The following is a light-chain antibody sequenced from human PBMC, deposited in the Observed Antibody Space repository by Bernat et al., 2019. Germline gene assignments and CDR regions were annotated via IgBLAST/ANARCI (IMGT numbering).Light chain of an antibody. Sequence: SYELTQSPSVSVSPGQTARITCSGGALPKQYAYWYQQKPGQAPVLVIYKDSERHSGIPERFSGSSSGTTVTLTISGVQAEDEADYYCQSADSSGSVVFGGGTKLTVL. J-gene: IGLJ2*01. CDR1: ALPKQY. CDR3: QSADSSGSVV. CDR2: KDS. V-gene: IGLV3-25*03.